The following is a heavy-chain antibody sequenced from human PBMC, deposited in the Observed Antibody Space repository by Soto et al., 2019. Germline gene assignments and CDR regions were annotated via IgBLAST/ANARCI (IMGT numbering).Heavy chain of an antibody. D-gene: IGHD2-21*02. CDR2: VSPDHGNA. CDR1: GYTFTNYD. V-gene: IGHV1-8*01. J-gene: IGHJ4*02. CDR3: EVTDAGY. Sequence: QVQVVQSKAEVKKPGASVKVSCKTSGYTFTNYDINWVRQAPGQGLEWMGWVSPDHGNAGYAPQFQGRITMTSDTSTSKVYMEVNNLSTDDTAVYFCEVTDAGYWGQGTMVTVSS.